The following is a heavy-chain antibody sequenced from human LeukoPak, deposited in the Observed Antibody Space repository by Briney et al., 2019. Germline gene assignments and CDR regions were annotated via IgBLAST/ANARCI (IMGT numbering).Heavy chain of an antibody. V-gene: IGHV5-51*01. Sequence: GESLKISCKASGYVFTSVWIGWVRQMPGKGLEWMAIIYPTNSNTIYSPSFEGQVTISADKSISTAYLQWSSPKASDTAIYYCARRGVGVFTENWGQGTLVTVSS. CDR1: GYVFTSVW. J-gene: IGHJ4*02. CDR2: IYPTNSNT. D-gene: IGHD1-26*01. CDR3: ARRGVGVFTEN.